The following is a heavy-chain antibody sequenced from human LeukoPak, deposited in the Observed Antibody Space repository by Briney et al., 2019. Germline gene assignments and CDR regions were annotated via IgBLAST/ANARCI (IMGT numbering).Heavy chain of an antibody. CDR2: ISSSSSYT. CDR3: ASMTTVTKYFQH. CDR1: GDTFCDYY. J-gene: IGHJ1*01. D-gene: IGHD4-17*01. V-gene: IGHV3-11*06. Sequence: GALRVSCAASGDTFCDYYMCWICETPGKGLEWVSYISSSSSYTNYADSVKGRFTISRDNAKNSLYLQMNSLRAEDTAVYYCASMTTVTKYFQHWGQGTLVTVSS.